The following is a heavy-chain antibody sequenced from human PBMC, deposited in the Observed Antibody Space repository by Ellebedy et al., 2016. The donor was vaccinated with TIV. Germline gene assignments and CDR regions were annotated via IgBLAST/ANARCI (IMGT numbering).Heavy chain of an antibody. D-gene: IGHD6-19*01. CDR1: GGSLTSYY. J-gene: IGHJ4*02. CDR3: ARGGLSSGWGLDF. Sequence: MPSETLSLTCTVSGGSLTSYYWSWIRQPAGRGLEWIGRMYTSGSTNYNPSLKSRLTMSVDRSKNQLSLRLTSVTAADTAVYYCARGGLSSGWGLDFWGQGIPVTVSS. V-gene: IGHV4-4*07. CDR2: MYTSGST.